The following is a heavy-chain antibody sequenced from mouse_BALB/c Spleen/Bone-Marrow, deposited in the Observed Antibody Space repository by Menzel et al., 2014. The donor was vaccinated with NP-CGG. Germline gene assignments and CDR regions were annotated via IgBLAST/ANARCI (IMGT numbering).Heavy chain of an antibody. CDR3: ARSGITTGSYWYFDI. CDR2: ISRGSSTI. D-gene: IGHD1-1*01. V-gene: IGHV5-17*02. CDR1: GFTFSGFG. Sequence: EVKVVDSGGGLVQPGGSRKLSCAASGFTFSGFGMHWVRQAPEKGLEWVAYISRGSSTIYYADTVKGRFTISRDNPKNTLFLQMTSLRSEDTAMYYCARSGITTGSYWYFDIWGAGTTVTVSS. J-gene: IGHJ1*01.